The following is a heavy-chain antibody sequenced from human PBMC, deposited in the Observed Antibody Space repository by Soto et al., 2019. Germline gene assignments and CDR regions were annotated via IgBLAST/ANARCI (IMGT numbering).Heavy chain of an antibody. V-gene: IGHV3-64*01. D-gene: IGHD3-9*01. Sequence: GGSLRLSCAASGFTFSSYAMHWVRQAPGKGLEYVSAISSNGGSTYYANSVKGRFTISRDNSKNTLYLQMGSLRAEDMAVYYCARGYDILTGYWFDPWGQVVLVTVSS. J-gene: IGHJ5*02. CDR1: GFTFSSYA. CDR2: ISSNGGST. CDR3: ARGYDILTGYWFDP.